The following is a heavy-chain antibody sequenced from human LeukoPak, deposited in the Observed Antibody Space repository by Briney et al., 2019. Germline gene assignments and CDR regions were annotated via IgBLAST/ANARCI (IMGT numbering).Heavy chain of an antibody. CDR3: ARAGWRSVLYYFDY. Sequence: ASVKVSCKASGYTFTSYAISWVRQAPGQGLEWMGGIIPIFGTANYAQKFQGRVTITADESTSTAYMELSSLKSEDTAVYYCARAGWRSVLYYFDYWGQGTLVTVSS. J-gene: IGHJ4*02. V-gene: IGHV1-69*13. CDR1: GYTFTSYA. CDR2: IIPIFGTA. D-gene: IGHD6-6*01.